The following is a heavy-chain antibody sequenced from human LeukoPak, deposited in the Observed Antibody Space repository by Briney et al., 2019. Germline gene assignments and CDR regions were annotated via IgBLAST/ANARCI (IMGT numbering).Heavy chain of an antibody. D-gene: IGHD2-2*01. Sequence: GGSLRLSCAASGFTFSSYGMHWVRQAPGKGLEWVAFIRYDGSNKYYADSVKGRFTISRDNSKNTLYLHMNSLRAEDTAVYYCAKEYCSSTSCYVSDWGQGTLVTVSS. V-gene: IGHV3-30*02. CDR2: IRYDGSNK. CDR3: AKEYCSSTSCYVSD. J-gene: IGHJ4*02. CDR1: GFTFSSYG.